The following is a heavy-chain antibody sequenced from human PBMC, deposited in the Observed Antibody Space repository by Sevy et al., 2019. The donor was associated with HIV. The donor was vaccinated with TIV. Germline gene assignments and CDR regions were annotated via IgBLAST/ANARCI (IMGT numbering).Heavy chain of an antibody. V-gene: IGHV4-38-2*01. Sequence: SQTLSLTCAVSNYSISSSYYWGWIRQSPGKGLEWIGNIYHSGSTYYNPSLKSRVTISVDASKNYFSLRLTSVTAADTAVYYCARASGGDRLDYYGMDVWGQGTTVTVSS. CDR1: NYSISSSYY. J-gene: IGHJ6*02. CDR3: ARASGGDRLDYYGMDV. D-gene: IGHD2-15*01. CDR2: IYHSGST.